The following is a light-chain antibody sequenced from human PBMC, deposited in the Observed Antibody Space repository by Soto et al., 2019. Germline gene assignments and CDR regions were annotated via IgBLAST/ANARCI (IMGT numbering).Light chain of an antibody. V-gene: IGKV3-15*01. CDR3: QQYDSWPPWT. CDR1: QSVSSN. CDR2: GAS. J-gene: IGKJ1*01. Sequence: EVVMTQSPATLSVSPGERATLSCRASQSVSSNLAWYQQKPGQAPRLLIYGASTRATGIPARVSGSGSGTEFTLTISSLQSEDFAVYYCQQYDSWPPWTFGQGTKVEI.